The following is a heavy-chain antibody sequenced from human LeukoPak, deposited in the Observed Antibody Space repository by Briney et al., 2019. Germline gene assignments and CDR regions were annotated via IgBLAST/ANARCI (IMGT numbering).Heavy chain of an antibody. Sequence: GGSLRLSCAASGFTFTNYAMSWVRQAPGKGLEWVAAVSGSGGSTYFADSAKGRFTISRDNSKNTLYLQMNSLRAEDTAVYYCAKDGYGSGSYALRNYYYYYYGMDVWGQGTTVTVSS. J-gene: IGHJ6*02. D-gene: IGHD3-10*01. CDR3: AKDGYGSGSYALRNYYYYYYGMDV. V-gene: IGHV3-23*01. CDR2: VSGSGGST. CDR1: GFTFTNYA.